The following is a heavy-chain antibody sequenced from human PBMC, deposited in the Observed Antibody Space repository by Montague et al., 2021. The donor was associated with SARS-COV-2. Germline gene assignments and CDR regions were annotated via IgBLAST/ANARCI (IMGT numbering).Heavy chain of an antibody. Sequence: TLSLTCTVSGASISTGIYYWSWIRQPAGKGLEWAGRIRTTEHTDYDSSLESRVFMSVDTSTNQFSLSLTSVTAADTAVYFCARFGSGTLEFDLWGQGTLVTVSS. CDR2: IRTTEHT. D-gene: IGHD1-26*01. V-gene: IGHV4-61*02. CDR1: GASISTGIYY. CDR3: ARFGSGTLEFDL. J-gene: IGHJ4*02.